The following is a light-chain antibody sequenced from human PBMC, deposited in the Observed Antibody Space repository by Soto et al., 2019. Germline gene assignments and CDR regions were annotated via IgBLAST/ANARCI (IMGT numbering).Light chain of an antibody. CDR2: GAS. Sequence: EILLAQSPGTLSLSAGESATLSCRASQSVSSSFLAWYQQKAGQAPRLLMYGASRRATGIPERFSGSGSGTDFTLTISRLEPEDFAVYYCQQFSSYPLTFGGGTKVDIK. V-gene: IGKV3-20*01. CDR1: QSVSSSF. J-gene: IGKJ4*01. CDR3: QQFSSYPLT.